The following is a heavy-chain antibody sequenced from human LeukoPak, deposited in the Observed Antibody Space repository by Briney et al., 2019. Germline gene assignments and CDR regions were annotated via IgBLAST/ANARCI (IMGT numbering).Heavy chain of an antibody. CDR3: ARAGIVGATPDY. CDR1: GFTFSSYS. V-gene: IGHV3-48*01. J-gene: IGHJ4*02. Sequence: PGGSLRLSCAASGFTFSSYSMNWVRQAPGKGLEWVSYIRSSSGTIYYADSVKGRFTISRDNAKNSLYLQMNSLRAEDTAVYYCARAGIVGATPDYWGQGTLVTVSS. D-gene: IGHD1-26*01. CDR2: IRSSSGTI.